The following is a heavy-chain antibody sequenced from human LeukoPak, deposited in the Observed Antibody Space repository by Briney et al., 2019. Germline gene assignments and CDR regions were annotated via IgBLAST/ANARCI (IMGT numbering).Heavy chain of an antibody. CDR2: IYHSGST. V-gene: IGHV4-59*12. D-gene: IGHD5-18*01. Sequence: SETLYLTCTVSGDAISGYYWTWTRQPAGKELELIGYIYHSGSTYYNPSLKSRVAISVDRSKNQFSLKLSSVTAADTAVYYCASTEGYSYGYPHWGQGTLVTVSS. J-gene: IGHJ1*01. CDR3: ASTEGYSYGYPH. CDR1: GDAISGYY.